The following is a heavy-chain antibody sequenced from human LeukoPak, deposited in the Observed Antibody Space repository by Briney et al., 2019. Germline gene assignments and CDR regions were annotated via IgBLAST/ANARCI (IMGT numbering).Heavy chain of an antibody. CDR3: AREVYSSGWVDY. Sequence: GGSLRLSCAASGFTFSTYRMTWVRQAPGKGLEWVANIKQDGSEKYYVDSVKGRFTISRDNVKNSLYLQMNSLRAEDTAVYYCAREVYSSGWVDYWGQGTLVTVSS. D-gene: IGHD6-19*01. CDR1: GFTFSTYR. V-gene: IGHV3-7*03. CDR2: IKQDGSEK. J-gene: IGHJ4*02.